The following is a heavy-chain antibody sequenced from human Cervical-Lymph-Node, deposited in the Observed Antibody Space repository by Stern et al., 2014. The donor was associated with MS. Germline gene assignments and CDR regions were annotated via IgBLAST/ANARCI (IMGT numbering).Heavy chain of an antibody. CDR2: INSDGTTT. CDR3: ASLTFYYDNSESAFDF. CDR1: GFPFSSHW. V-gene: IGHV3-74*02. D-gene: IGHD3-22*01. Sequence: EVQLVESGGGVVQPGGSLRLSCAASGFPFSSHWMHWVRQAPGKGLAWVSRINSDGTTTTYADSVKGRFTTSRDNTKNTLYLQMNGLRAEDTAVYYCASLTFYYDNSESAFDFWGQGTMVTVSS. J-gene: IGHJ3*01.